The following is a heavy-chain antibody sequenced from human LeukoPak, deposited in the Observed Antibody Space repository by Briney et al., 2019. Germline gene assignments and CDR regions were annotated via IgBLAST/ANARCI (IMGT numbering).Heavy chain of an antibody. J-gene: IGHJ4*02. CDR1: GGSFSGYY. CDR2: INHSGST. D-gene: IGHD3-3*01. V-gene: IGHV4-34*01. Sequence: SETLSLTCAVYGGSFSGYYWSWIRQPPGKGLEWIGEINHSGSTNYNPSLKSRVTISVDTSKNQFSLKLSSVTAADTAVYYCARGSRGYYDFWSGYYTYYFDYWGQGTPVTVSS. CDR3: ARGSRGYYDFWSGYYTYYFDY.